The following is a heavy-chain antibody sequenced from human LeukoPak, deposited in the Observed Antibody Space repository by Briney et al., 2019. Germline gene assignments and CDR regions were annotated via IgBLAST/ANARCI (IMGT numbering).Heavy chain of an antibody. CDR2: ISGSGSTK. Sequence: PGGSLRLSCAASGFTFSDFFMTWIRQAPGKGLEWVSYISGSGSTKFYADSVKGRFTISRGNAKDPLYLQMSSLRLEDTALYYCARAPATYAVSPGAFDVWGHGTMVTVSS. CDR1: GFTFSDFF. D-gene: IGHD2-8*01. CDR3: ARAPATYAVSPGAFDV. V-gene: IGHV3-11*04. J-gene: IGHJ3*01.